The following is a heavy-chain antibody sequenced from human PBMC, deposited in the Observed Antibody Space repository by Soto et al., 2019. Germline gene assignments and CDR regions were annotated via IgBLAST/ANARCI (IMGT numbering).Heavy chain of an antibody. J-gene: IGHJ5*02. CDR2: MNSDGTT. CDR3: TTDKMITFGGVIVPNWSDP. V-gene: IGHV3-15*07. D-gene: IGHD3-16*02. Sequence: PGGSLRLSCAVSVFTFANHWMHWVRQAPGKGLEWVSRMNSDGTTDYAAPVKGRFTISRDDSKNTLYLQMNSLKTEDTAVYYCTTDKMITFGGVIVPNWSDPWGQGTLVTVSS. CDR1: VFTFANHW.